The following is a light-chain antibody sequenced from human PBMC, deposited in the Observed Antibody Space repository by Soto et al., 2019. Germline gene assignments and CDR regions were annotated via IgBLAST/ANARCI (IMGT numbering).Light chain of an antibody. CDR3: QQYGTSPIT. V-gene: IGKV3-20*01. Sequence: EIVLTQSPGTLSLSAGERATFSCRASQSLSSNLACYQQKPGQAPRLLIYGASNRATGIPERFSGSGSGTDFTLTISSLEPEDFAVYYCQQYGTSPITFGQGTRLEIK. CDR1: QSLSSN. J-gene: IGKJ5*01. CDR2: GAS.